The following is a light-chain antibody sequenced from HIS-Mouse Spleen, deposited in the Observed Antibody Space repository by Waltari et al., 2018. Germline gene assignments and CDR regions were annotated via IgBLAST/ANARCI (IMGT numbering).Light chain of an antibody. V-gene: IGLV2-14*03. CDR1: SSDVGGYNY. Sequence: QSALTQPASVSGSPGQSITIPCTGTSSDVGGYNYVSWYQQPPGKAPKLMIYDVSNRPSGVSNRFSGSKSGNTASLTISGLQAEDEADYYCSSYTSSSWVFGGGTKLTVL. CDR3: SSYTSSSWV. J-gene: IGLJ3*02. CDR2: DVS.